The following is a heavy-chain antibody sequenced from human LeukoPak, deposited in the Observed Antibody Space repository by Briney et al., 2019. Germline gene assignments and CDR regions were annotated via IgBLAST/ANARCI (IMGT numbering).Heavy chain of an antibody. D-gene: IGHD3-22*01. J-gene: IGHJ2*01. CDR3: ARSQGGTMSLRHFDL. CDR2: INSGGNA. CDR1: GFTVSSYY. V-gene: IGHV3-53*01. Sequence: PGGSLRLSCAASGFTVSSYYMNWVRQAPGKGLEWVSVINSGGNAYYADSVKGRFTISRDNSKKMLYLQMNNLRAEDTAVYYCARSQGGTMSLRHFDLWGRGTLVTVSS.